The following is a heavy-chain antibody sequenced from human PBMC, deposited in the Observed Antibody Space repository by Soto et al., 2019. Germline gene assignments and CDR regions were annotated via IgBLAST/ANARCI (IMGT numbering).Heavy chain of an antibody. CDR1: GGSFSGYY. CDR2: IYYIGST. V-gene: IGHV4-34*09. Sequence: SETLSLTCAVYGGSFSGYYWSWIRQPPGKGLEWIGYIYYIGSTYYNPSLKSRVTISVDTSKNQFSLKLSSVTAADTAVYYCARVGPRNYYDSSGYYYYFDYWGQGTLVTVSS. D-gene: IGHD3-22*01. CDR3: ARVGPRNYYDSSGYYYYFDY. J-gene: IGHJ4*02.